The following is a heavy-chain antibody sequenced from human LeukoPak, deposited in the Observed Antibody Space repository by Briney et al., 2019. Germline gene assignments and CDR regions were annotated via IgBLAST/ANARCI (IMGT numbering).Heavy chain of an antibody. D-gene: IGHD3-10*01. CDR1: GFTFSDYY. J-gene: IGHJ4*02. V-gene: IGHV3-11*01. Sequence: GGSLRLSCAASGFTFSDYYMSWIRQAPGKGLEWVSYISTSGSTIYYADSVKGRFIISRDNAKNSLSLHMNSLRAEDTAVYYCARHAGSYYFDYWGQGTPVTVSS. CDR2: ISTSGSTI. CDR3: ARHAGSYYFDY.